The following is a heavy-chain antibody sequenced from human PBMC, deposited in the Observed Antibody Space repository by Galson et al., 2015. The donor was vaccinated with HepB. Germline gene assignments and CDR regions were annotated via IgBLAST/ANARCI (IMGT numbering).Heavy chain of an antibody. D-gene: IGHD3-22*01. CDR2: IKQDGSDK. CDR3: AGLRSGYYFDY. CDR1: GFTFSSYW. J-gene: IGHJ4*02. Sequence: SLRLSCAASGFTFSSYWMSWARQAPGKGLEWVASIKQDGSDKYYVDSVKGRFTISKDNAQNSLYLQMNSLRAEDTAMYYCAGLRSGYYFDYWGQGTLVTVSS. V-gene: IGHV3-7*01.